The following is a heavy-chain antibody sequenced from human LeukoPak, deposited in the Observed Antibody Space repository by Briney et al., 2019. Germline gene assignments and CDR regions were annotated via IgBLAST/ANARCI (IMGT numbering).Heavy chain of an antibody. V-gene: IGHV4-4*07. CDR2: MYAGGIT. Sequence: SETLSLTCAVSGGSLNNYYWSWIRQPAGQGLEWIGRMYAGGITFYNPSLKSRVTMSLDTSKNSFSLRLSSVTAPDTALYYCAREIRGVPLFYFDYWGQGILVTVSS. CDR3: AREIRGVPLFYFDY. J-gene: IGHJ4*02. D-gene: IGHD3-10*01. CDR1: GGSLNNYY.